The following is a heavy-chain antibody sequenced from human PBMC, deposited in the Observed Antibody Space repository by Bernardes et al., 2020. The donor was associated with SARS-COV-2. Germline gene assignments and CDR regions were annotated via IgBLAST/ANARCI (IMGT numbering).Heavy chain of an antibody. D-gene: IGHD5-18*01. CDR3: ARGDSYGINDGFDV. CDR2: VNQSGTA. J-gene: IGHJ6*02. Sequence: ETLSLTCGVYGGSLSYYYWHWIRQSPEKGLEWIGEVNQSGTAKYSPSLRTRVTISVDMSKNQFSLRLTSLTAADTSFYYCARGDSYGINDGFDVWGRGTAVTVSS. CDR1: GGSLSYYY. V-gene: IGHV4-34*01.